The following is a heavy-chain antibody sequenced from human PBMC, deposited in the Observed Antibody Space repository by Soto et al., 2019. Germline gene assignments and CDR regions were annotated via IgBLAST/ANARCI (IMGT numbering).Heavy chain of an antibody. Sequence: ASVKVSCKASGGTFSSYAISWVRQAPGQGLEWMGGIIPIFGTANYAQKFQGRVTITADKSTSTAYMELSSLRSEDTAVSYCARDLFMTTVTRRAFDAFDFWGQGTMVTVSS. V-gene: IGHV1-69*06. CDR3: ARDLFMTTVTRRAFDAFDF. CDR1: GGTFSSYA. J-gene: IGHJ3*01. CDR2: IIPIFGTA. D-gene: IGHD4-17*01.